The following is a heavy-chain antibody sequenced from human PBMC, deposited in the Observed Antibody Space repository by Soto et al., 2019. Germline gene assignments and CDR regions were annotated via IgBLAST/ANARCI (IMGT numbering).Heavy chain of an antibody. CDR3: ARGCLGGSCYRNGMDV. CDR1: GGSISSSNW. Sequence: PSETLSLTCAVSGGSISSSNWWSWVRQPPGKGLEWIGEIYHSGSTNYNPSLKSRVTISVDKSKNQFSLKLSSVTAADTAVYYCARGCLGGSCYRNGMDVWGQGTTVTVSS. D-gene: IGHD2-15*01. J-gene: IGHJ6*02. CDR2: IYHSGST. V-gene: IGHV4-4*02.